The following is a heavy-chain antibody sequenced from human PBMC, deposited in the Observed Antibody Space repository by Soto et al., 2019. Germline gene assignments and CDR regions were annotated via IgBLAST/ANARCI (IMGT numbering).Heavy chain of an antibody. V-gene: IGHV4-39*01. D-gene: IGHD5-18*01. J-gene: IGHJ4*02. CDR2: FHYNGDT. CDR1: APYIRATNFY. CDR3: ARGMSVIQLSFPHYFDS. Sequence: PSETLSLTCSVPAPYIRATNFYWGWIRQPPGKGLEWIGSFHYNGDTYSNPSLETRLTMSVDTSKSQLSLILTSVTAADTAVYYCARGMSVIQLSFPHYFDSWGQGTVVTVSS.